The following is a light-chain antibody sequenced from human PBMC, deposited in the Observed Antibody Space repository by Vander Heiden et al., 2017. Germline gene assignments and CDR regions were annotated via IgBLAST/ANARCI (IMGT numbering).Light chain of an antibody. J-gene: IGKJ1*01. Sequence: DIQLTQSPSFLSASVGDRVTITCRASQGISSYLAWYQQKPGKAPKLLIYAASTLQSGVPSRFSGSGSGTEFTLTISSLQPEDFDTYYCQQLDSFSWTFGQGTKVEIK. CDR1: QGISSY. V-gene: IGKV1-9*01. CDR2: AAS. CDR3: QQLDSFSWT.